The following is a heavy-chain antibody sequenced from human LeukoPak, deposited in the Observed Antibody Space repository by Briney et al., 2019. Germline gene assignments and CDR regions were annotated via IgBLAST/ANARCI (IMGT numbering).Heavy chain of an antibody. CDR3: AREEYYYDSSGYFDY. D-gene: IGHD3-22*01. J-gene: IGHJ4*02. CDR2: ISYDGSNK. V-gene: IGHV3-30-3*01. CDR1: GFTFSSYA. Sequence: GGSLRLSCAASGFTFSSYAMHWVRQAPGKGLEWVAVISYDGSNKYYADSVKGRFTISRDNSKNTLYLQMNSLRAEDTAVYYCAREEYYYDSSGYFDYWGQGTLVAVSS.